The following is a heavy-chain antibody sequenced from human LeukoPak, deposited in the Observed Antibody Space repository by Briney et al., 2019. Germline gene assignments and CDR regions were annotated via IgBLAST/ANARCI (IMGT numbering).Heavy chain of an antibody. D-gene: IGHD3-22*01. Sequence: GGSLRLSCAASGFTFSSYWMSWVRQAPGKGLEWVANIKQDGSEKYYVDSVKGRFTISRDNAKNSLYLQMNSLRAEDTAVYYCARAYYYDSSGYLLNYWGQGTLVTVSS. CDR1: GFTFSSYW. CDR2: IKQDGSEK. V-gene: IGHV3-7*01. CDR3: ARAYYYDSSGYLLNY. J-gene: IGHJ4*02.